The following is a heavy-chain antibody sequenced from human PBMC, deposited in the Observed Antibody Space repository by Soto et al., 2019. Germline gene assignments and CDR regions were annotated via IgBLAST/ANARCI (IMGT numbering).Heavy chain of an antibody. Sequence: QVQLVRSGAEVKKPGASVKVSCKASGYTFTSYGISWVRQAPGQGLEWMGWISAYNGNTNYAQKLQGRVTMTTDTSTSTAYMELRSLRSDDTAVYYCARDPDKGGSGRYRYGMDAWGQGTTVTVSS. CDR1: GYTFTSYG. CDR2: ISAYNGNT. D-gene: IGHD3-10*01. J-gene: IGHJ6*02. V-gene: IGHV1-18*01. CDR3: ARDPDKGGSGRYRYGMDA.